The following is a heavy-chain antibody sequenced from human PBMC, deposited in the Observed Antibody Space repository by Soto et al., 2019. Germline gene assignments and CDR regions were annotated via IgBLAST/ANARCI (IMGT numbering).Heavy chain of an antibody. CDR2: INPNSGDT. Sequence: ASVKVSCKSSGYASTGYYIHWVRQAPGQGLEWMGWINPNSGDTNYAQKFQGRVTMTRDTSFSTAYMELSSLRSDDTAVYYCATRYSYVHFWGQGTLVTVSS. J-gene: IGHJ4*02. CDR3: ATRYSYVHF. CDR1: GYASTGYY. D-gene: IGHD5-18*01. V-gene: IGHV1-2*02.